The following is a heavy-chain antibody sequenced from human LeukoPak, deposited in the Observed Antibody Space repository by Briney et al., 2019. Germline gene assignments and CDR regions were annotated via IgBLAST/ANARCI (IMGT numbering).Heavy chain of an antibody. CDR2: ICDNGNT. V-gene: IGHV4-59*03. D-gene: IGHD5-24*01. J-gene: IGHJ4*02. Sequence: NSSETLSLTCAVYGGSFSGYYWSWIRQPPGKGLEWIGVICDNGNTDYNPSLKSRVTISVDTSKSQFSLKLSSLAAADTAVYYCATGRDPYKTGHWGQGTLVTVSS. CDR1: GGSFSGYY. CDR3: ATGRDPYKTGH.